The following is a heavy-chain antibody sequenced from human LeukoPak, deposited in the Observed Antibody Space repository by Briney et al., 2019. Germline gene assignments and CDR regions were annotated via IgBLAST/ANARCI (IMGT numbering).Heavy chain of an antibody. CDR2: IYPGDSNT. V-gene: IGHV5-51*01. Sequence: GESLKISCQGSGYSFTTYWIAWVRQMPGKGLEWMGIIYPGDSNTKYSPSVQGQVTISADKSIGTAYLQWNSLKASDTAIYYCARKNRTPLRNNWFDSWGQGTLVTVSS. CDR1: GYSFTTYW. CDR3: ARKNRTPLRNNWFDS. D-gene: IGHD1-1*01. J-gene: IGHJ5*01.